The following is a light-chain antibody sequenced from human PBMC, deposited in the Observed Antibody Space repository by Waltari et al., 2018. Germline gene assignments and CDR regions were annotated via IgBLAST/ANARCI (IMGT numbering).Light chain of an antibody. CDR2: VNSDGSH. CDR3: QSGGHGTWV. J-gene: IGLJ3*02. CDR1: SGHSNNL. V-gene: IGLV4-69*01. Sequence: QLVLTQSPSASASLAASVTPTCPLSSGHSNNLIPWLPQQPAKGPRDLMKVNSDGSHSKGDEIPDLFSGSSSGAERYLTISSLQSEDEADYYCQSGGHGTWVFGGGTKLTVL.